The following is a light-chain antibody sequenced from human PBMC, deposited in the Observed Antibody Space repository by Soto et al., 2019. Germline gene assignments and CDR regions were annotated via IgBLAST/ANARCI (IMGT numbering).Light chain of an antibody. V-gene: IGKV3D-15*01. CDR1: QSVHNF. CDR2: GAS. CDR3: QQYYNWPRT. Sequence: EFVLTQCPATLSLSPGDRAALSCKASQSVHNFLAWYQQKPGQAPRLLIYGASNRAAGIPARFSGSGSGTEFTLTISSLRSEDFAVYFCQQYYNWPRTFGQGTKVDIK. J-gene: IGKJ1*01.